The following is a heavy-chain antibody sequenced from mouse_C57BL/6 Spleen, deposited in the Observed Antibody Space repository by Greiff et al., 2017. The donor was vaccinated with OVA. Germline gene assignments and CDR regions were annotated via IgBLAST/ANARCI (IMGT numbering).Heavy chain of an antibody. CDR1: GFTFSDYG. D-gene: IGHD1-2*01. V-gene: IGHV5-17*01. CDR2: ISSGSSTI. J-gene: IGHJ4*01. Sequence: VQLQQSGGGLVKPGGSLKLSCAASGFTFSDYGMHWVRQAPEKGLEWVAYISSGSSTIYYADTVKGRFTISRDNAKNTLFLQMTSLRSEDTAMYYCARRGPDYYGSNYYAMDYWGQGTSVTVSS. CDR3: ARRGPDYYGSNYYAMDY.